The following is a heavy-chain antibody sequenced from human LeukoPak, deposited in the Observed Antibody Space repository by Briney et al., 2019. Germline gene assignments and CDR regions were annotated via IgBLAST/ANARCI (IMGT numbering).Heavy chain of an antibody. CDR2: INHSGST. CDR3: ARGRTLGYCSSTSCQRLANHFDY. Sequence: TSETLSLTCAVYGGSFSGYYWSWIRQPPGKGLEWIGEINHSGSTNYNPSLKSRVTISVDTSKNQFSLKLSSVTAADTAVYYCARGRTLGYCSSTSCQRLANHFDYWGQGTLVTVSS. CDR1: GGSFSGYY. D-gene: IGHD2-2*03. V-gene: IGHV4-34*01. J-gene: IGHJ4*02.